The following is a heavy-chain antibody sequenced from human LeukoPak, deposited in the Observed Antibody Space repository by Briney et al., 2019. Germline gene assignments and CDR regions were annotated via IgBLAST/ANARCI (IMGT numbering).Heavy chain of an antibody. CDR1: GFTFSSYE. Sequence: GGSLRLSCAASGFTFSSYEMNWVRQAPGKGLEWVSYISSSGSTIYYADSVKGRFTISRDNAKNSLYLQMNSLRAEDTAVYYCAREYLSGYGEIDYWGQGTLVTVSS. CDR2: ISSSGSTI. J-gene: IGHJ4*02. V-gene: IGHV3-48*03. CDR3: AREYLSGYGEIDY. D-gene: IGHD5-12*01.